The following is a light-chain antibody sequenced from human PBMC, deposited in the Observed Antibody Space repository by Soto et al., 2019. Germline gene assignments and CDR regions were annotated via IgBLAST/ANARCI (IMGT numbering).Light chain of an antibody. CDR3: PQSYNTPPFT. Sequence: DIQLTQSPSSLSASVGDRVTITCRASQSISTYLNWYQQKPGKAPKLLIFAASSLQSGVSSRFSGSGSGTDFSLTISDLQPDDFATYCRPQSYNTPPFTFGGGTQVDI. J-gene: IGKJ4*02. CDR1: QSISTY. V-gene: IGKV1-39*01. CDR2: AAS.